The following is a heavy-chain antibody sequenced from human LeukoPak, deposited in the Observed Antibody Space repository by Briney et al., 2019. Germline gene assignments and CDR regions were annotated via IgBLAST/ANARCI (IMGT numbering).Heavy chain of an antibody. CDR3: TRFEGYNPFDY. V-gene: IGHV3-49*03. CDR2: IRSKAYGGTT. Sequence: GGSLRLSCTASGFTFGDYAMSWFRQAPGKGLEWVGFIRSKAYGGTTEYAASVKGRFTISRDDSKSIAYLQMNSLKTEDTAVYYCTRFEGYNPFDYWGQGTLVTVSS. CDR1: GFTFGDYA. D-gene: IGHD5-24*01. J-gene: IGHJ4*02.